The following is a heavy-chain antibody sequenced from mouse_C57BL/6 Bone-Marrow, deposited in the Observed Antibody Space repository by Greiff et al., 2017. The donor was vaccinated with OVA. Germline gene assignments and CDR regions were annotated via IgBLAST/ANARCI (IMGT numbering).Heavy chain of an antibody. J-gene: IGHJ4*01. CDR1: GFNIKDDY. D-gene: IGHD1-1*02. V-gene: IGHV14-4*01. CDR3: TTDWWAMDY. Sequence: EVKVVESGAELVRPGASVKLSCTASGFNIKDDYMHWVKQRPEQGLEWIGWIDPENGDTEYASKFQGKATITADTSSNTAYLQLSSLTSEDTAVYYCTTDWWAMDYWGQGTSVTVSS. CDR2: IDPENGDT.